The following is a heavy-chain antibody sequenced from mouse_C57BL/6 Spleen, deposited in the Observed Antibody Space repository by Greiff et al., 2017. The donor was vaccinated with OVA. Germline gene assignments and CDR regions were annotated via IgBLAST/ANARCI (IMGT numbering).Heavy chain of an antibody. Sequence: VHVKQSGPELVKPGASVKISCKASGYTFTDYYMNWVKQSHGKSLEWIGDINPNNGGTSYNQKFKGKATLTVDKSSSTAYMELRSLTSEDSAVYYCARMTNAMDYWGQGTSVTVSS. CDR1: GYTFTDYY. V-gene: IGHV1-26*01. CDR3: ARMTNAMDY. CDR2: INPNNGGT. D-gene: IGHD2-13*01. J-gene: IGHJ4*01.